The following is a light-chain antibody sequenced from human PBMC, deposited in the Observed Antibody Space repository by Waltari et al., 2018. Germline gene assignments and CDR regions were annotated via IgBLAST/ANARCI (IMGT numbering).Light chain of an antibody. V-gene: IGLV1-44*01. CDR2: RDN. CDR1: SSNIGSTA. CDR3: ATWDDRLNGQV. Sequence: QSVLTQPPSASGTPGQRVSISCSGSSSNIGSTAVTWNQQVPGKAPKLLMHRDNQRPSGVPDRFSGSKSGTSASLAISGLHSDDEADYYCATWDDRLNGQVIGGGTKLTVL. J-gene: IGLJ2*01.